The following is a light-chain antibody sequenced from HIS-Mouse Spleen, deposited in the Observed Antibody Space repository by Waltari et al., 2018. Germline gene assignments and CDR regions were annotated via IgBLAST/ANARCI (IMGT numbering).Light chain of an antibody. CDR3: QQSYSTPST. J-gene: IGKJ2*02. Sequence: DIQMTQSPSSLSASVGDRVTITCRASQSISSYLNWYQQKPGKAPKLLIYAASSLQSGGPARFSGSGSGTDFTLTISSLQPEDFATYYCQQSYSTPSTFGQGTKLEIK. V-gene: IGKV1-39*01. CDR2: AAS. CDR1: QSISSY.